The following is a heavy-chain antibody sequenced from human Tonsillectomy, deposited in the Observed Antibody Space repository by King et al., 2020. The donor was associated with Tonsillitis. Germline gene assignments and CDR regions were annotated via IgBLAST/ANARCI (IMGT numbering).Heavy chain of an antibody. Sequence: VQLVESGGGVVQPGRSLRLALAASGFTFTTYAMHWVRQAPGKGLEWAAFLSYDGSNNSYTDSVKGRYTISRDNSKNTLYLHMNSLSAEDTAVYYCARAGFCDSTSCYRYSYYMDVWGKGTTVTVSS. V-gene: IGHV3-30-3*01. CDR3: ARAGFCDSTSCYRYSYYMDV. CDR1: GFTFTTYA. D-gene: IGHD2-2*01. J-gene: IGHJ6*03. CDR2: LSYDGSNN.